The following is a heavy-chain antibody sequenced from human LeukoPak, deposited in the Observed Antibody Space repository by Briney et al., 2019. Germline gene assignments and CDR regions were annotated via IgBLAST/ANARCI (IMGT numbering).Heavy chain of an antibody. J-gene: IGHJ4*02. CDR3: ARAESALEGATTSADY. V-gene: IGHV3-15*01. CDR2: IKSKTDGGTT. CDR1: GFTFSNAW. D-gene: IGHD1-26*01. Sequence: GGSLRLSCAASGFTFSNAWMSWVRQAPGKGLEWVGRIKSKTDGGTTDYAAPVKGRFTISRDDSKNTLYLQMNSLRAEDTAVYYCARAESALEGATTSADYWGQGTLVTVSS.